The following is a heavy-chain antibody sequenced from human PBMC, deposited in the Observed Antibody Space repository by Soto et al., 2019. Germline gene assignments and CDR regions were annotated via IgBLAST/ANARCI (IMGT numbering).Heavy chain of an antibody. D-gene: IGHD6-13*01. CDR2: IYHSGST. J-gene: IGHJ3*02. V-gene: IGHV4-4*02. CDR3: ARRIAAAGTGGLAFDI. CDR1: GGSISSSNW. Sequence: QVQLQESGPGLVKPSGTLSLTCAVSGGSISSSNWWSWVRQPPGKGLEWIGEIYHSGSTNYNPSLTSRVTISVDKSTNQFSLKLSSVTAADTAVYYCARRIAAAGTGGLAFDIWGQGTMVTVSS.